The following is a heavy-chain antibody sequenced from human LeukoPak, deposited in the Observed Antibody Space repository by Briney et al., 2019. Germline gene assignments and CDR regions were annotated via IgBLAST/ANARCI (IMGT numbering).Heavy chain of an antibody. CDR1: GGSISSYY. CDR3: ARAAAGHFDY. D-gene: IGHD6-13*01. J-gene: IGHJ4*02. CDR2: IYYSGST. Sequence: SETLSLTCTVSGGSISSYYWSWIRQPPGKGLEWIGCIYYSGSTNYNPSLKSRVTISVDTSKNQFSLKLSSVTAADTAVYYCARAAAGHFDYWGQGTLVTVSS. V-gene: IGHV4-59*01.